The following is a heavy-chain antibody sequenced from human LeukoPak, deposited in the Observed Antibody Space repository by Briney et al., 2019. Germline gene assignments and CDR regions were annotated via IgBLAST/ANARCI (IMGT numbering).Heavy chain of an antibody. CDR2: IYYSGST. J-gene: IGHJ4*02. D-gene: IGHD4-17*01. CDR3: ARDWATVTELDY. CDR1: GGSISSSSYY. V-gene: IGHV4-39*02. Sequence: SETLSLTCTVSGGSISSSSYYWGWVRQPPGKGLEWIGSIYYSGSTYYNPSLKSRVTISVDTSKNQFSLKLSSVTAADTAVYYCARDWATVTELDYWGQGTLVTVSS.